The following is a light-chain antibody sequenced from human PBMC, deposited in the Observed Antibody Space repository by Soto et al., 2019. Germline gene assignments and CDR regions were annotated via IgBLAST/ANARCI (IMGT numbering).Light chain of an antibody. CDR2: DAS. CDR3: PHMRT. J-gene: IGKJ1*01. V-gene: IGKV1-5*01. CDR1: QNINNW. Sequence: DMQMTQTPSTLSASVGDRVTITCRASQNINNWIAWYQQKPGRAPKFLIYDASTLESGVPSRFSGSGFGTEFSLTISSLQPDDFGSYYCPHMRTFVQGTKVDIK.